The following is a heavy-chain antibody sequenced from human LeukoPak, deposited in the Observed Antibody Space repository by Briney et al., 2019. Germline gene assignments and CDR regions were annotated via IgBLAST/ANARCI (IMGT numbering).Heavy chain of an antibody. D-gene: IGHD3-22*01. Sequence: SETLSLTCTVSGGSISSYYWSWIRQPPGKGLEWIGYIYYSGSTNYNPSLKSRVTISVDTSKNQSSLKLSSVTAADTAVYYCARHDTYYYDSSGPENAFDIWGQGTMVTVSS. CDR1: GGSISSYY. CDR2: IYYSGST. J-gene: IGHJ3*02. CDR3: ARHDTYYYDSSGPENAFDI. V-gene: IGHV4-59*08.